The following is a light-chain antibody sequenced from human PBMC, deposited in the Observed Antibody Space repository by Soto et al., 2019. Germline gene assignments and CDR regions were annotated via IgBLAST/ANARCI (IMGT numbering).Light chain of an antibody. Sequence: SAPSLPPSASGNTGQTPIISCSGSMSDIGSNFVNWYQHLPGTAPKLLIYNSNQRPSGVPDRFSGSKSGTSASLAISGLQSEDEADYYCAAWDDSLTGPVFGTGTTVT. CDR1: MSDIGSNF. CDR2: NSN. V-gene: IGLV1-44*01. J-gene: IGLJ1*01. CDR3: AAWDDSLTGPV.